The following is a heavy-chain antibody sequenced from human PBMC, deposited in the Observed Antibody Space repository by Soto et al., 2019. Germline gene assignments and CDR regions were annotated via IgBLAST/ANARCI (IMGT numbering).Heavy chain of an antibody. J-gene: IGHJ6*02. V-gene: IGHV3-23*01. D-gene: IGHD4-17*01. CDR2: ISGSGGST. CDR1: GFTFSSYV. Sequence: LRLSCAASGFTFSSYVMSWVRQAPGKGLEWVSAISGSGGSTYYADSVKGRFTISRDNSKNTLYLQMNSLRAEDTAVYYCAKGSTVRYYYYGMDVWGQGTTVTVSS. CDR3: AKGSTVRYYYYGMDV.